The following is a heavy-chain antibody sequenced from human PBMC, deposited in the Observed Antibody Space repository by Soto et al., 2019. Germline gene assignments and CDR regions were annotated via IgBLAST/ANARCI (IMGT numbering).Heavy chain of an antibody. CDR2: IYYSGST. CDR1: GGSISSSSYY. Sequence: SEILSLTCTVSGGSISSSSYYWGWIRQPPGKGLEWIGSIYYSGSTYYNPSLKSRVTISVDTSKNQFSLKLSSVTAADTAVYYCAVPYYVSLWFGETPRPDAFDIWGQGTMVNVSS. V-gene: IGHV4-39*01. CDR3: AVPYYVSLWFGETPRPDAFDI. J-gene: IGHJ3*02. D-gene: IGHD3-10*01.